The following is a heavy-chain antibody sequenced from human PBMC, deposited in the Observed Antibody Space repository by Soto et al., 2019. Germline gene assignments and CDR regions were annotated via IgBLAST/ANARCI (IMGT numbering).Heavy chain of an antibody. CDR1: GFTFSDYY. CDR3: ARDKGYCSSTSCYTGYYYGMDV. CDR2: ISSSGSTI. V-gene: IGHV3-11*01. Sequence: QVQLVESGGGLVKPGGSLRLSCAASGFTFSDYYMSWIRQAPGKGLEWVSYISSSGSTIYYADSVKGRFTISRDNAKNSLYLQMHSLRAEDTAVYYCARDKGYCSSTSCYTGYYYGMDVWGQGTTVTVSS. D-gene: IGHD2-2*02. J-gene: IGHJ6*02.